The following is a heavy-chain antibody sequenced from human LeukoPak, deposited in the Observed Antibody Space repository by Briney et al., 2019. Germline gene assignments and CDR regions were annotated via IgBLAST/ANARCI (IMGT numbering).Heavy chain of an antibody. Sequence: SETLSLTCTVSGYSINSGYYWGWIRQPPGKGLEWIGSIYHSGSTYYNPSLKSRVTISVDTSKNQFSLKLSSVTAADTAVYYCARDCSSTSCYTLGFDYWGQGTLVTVSS. CDR1: GYSINSGYY. CDR3: ARDCSSTSCYTLGFDY. V-gene: IGHV4-38-2*02. J-gene: IGHJ4*02. CDR2: IYHSGST. D-gene: IGHD2-2*02.